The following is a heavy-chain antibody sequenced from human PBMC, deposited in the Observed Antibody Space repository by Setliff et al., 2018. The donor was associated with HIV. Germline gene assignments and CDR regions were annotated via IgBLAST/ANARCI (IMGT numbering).Heavy chain of an antibody. CDR1: GFTFSSYA. Sequence: RPGGLRLSCAASGFTFSSYAMSWVRQAPGKGLEWVSAISGSGGSTGYADSVKGRFTISRDNAKNSLYLQMDSLRAEDTALYYCARDRRARDGYSPEPAEYFQHWGQGTLVTVSS. CDR3: ARDRRARDGYSPEPAEYFQH. J-gene: IGHJ1*01. D-gene: IGHD5-18*01. V-gene: IGHV3-20*04. CDR2: ISGSGGST.